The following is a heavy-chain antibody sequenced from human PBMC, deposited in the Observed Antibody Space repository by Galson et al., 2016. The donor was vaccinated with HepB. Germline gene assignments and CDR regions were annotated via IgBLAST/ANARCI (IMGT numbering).Heavy chain of an antibody. CDR2: ISGTGDST. Sequence: SLRLSCAASGFTFTSYVLSWVRQAPGKGLQWVSSISGTGDSTFYADSLKVRFTISRDKSKNTLYLQMNSLRAGDTAVYYCAKSIRGDDYYPFYYYSMDVWGQGTTVTVSS. CDR3: AKSIRGDDYYPFYYYSMDV. CDR1: GFTFTSYV. J-gene: IGHJ6*02. D-gene: IGHD3-10*01. V-gene: IGHV3-23*01.